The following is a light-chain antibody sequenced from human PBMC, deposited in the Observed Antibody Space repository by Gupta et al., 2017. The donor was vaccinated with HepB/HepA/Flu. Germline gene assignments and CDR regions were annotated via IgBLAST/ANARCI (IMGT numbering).Light chain of an antibody. V-gene: IGKV1-39*01. J-gene: IGKJ4*01. CDR1: QSISNY. Sequence: DIQMTQSPSSLSASVGDRVTITCRASQSISNYLSWYQQKPGKAPSLLIYSASTLQSGVPSRFSFSGSGTDFTLTISSLQPEDFATDDCQQTYNTTSPSTFGRGTKVEIK. CDR3: QQTYNTTSPST. CDR2: SAS.